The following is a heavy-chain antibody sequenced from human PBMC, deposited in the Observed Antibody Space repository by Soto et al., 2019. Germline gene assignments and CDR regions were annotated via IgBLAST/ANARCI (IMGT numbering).Heavy chain of an antibody. Sequence: GSLRLSCAASGFTFSSYAMSWVRQAPGKGLEWVSAISGSGGSTYYADSVKGLFTISRDNSKNTLYLQMNSLRAEDTAVYYCAKDQYSGSPGKPDYWGQGTLVTVSS. CDR3: AKDQYSGSPGKPDY. CDR1: GFTFSSYA. D-gene: IGHD1-26*01. V-gene: IGHV3-23*01. CDR2: ISGSGGST. J-gene: IGHJ4*02.